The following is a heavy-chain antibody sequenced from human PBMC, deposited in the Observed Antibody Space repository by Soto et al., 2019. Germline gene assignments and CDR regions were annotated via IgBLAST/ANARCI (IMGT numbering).Heavy chain of an antibody. V-gene: IGHV1-18*01. CDR2: ISAYNGNT. Sequence: QVQLVQSGAEVKKPGASVKVSCKASGYTFTSYGISWVRQAPGQGLEWMGWISAYNGNTYYAQKLQGRVTMTTDTSTSTAYMELRSLRSDDTAVYYCARATIAARPYYYYGMDVWGQGTTVTVSS. CDR1: GYTFTSYG. CDR3: ARATIAARPYYYYGMDV. D-gene: IGHD6-6*01. J-gene: IGHJ6*02.